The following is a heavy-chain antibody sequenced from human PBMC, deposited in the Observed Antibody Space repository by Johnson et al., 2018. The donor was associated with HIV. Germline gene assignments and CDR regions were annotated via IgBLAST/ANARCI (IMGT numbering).Heavy chain of an antibody. CDR2: ISGSGGST. J-gene: IGHJ3*02. D-gene: IGHD3-16*01. Sequence: VQLVESGGGVVQPGRSLRLSCAASGFTFSSYAMSWVRQAPGKGLEWVSAISGSGGSTYYADSVKGRFTISRDNSKNTLYLQMNSLRAEDTAVYYCAKAKGDYPRAFDIWGQGTMVTVSS. CDR3: AKAKGDYPRAFDI. CDR1: GFTFSSYA. V-gene: IGHV3-23*04.